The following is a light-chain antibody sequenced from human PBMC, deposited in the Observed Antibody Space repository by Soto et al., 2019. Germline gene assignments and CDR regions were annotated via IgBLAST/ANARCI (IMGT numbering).Light chain of an antibody. V-gene: IGKV3-15*01. CDR1: QSVSNH. CDR3: QQYNNWPLT. J-gene: IGKJ4*01. CDR2: GAS. Sequence: EIVMTQSPVIVSVSPGERATLSCRASQSVSNHLAWYQQKPGQAPTLLIYGASTRADGIPVRFSGNAYGTDVTLTITSLQSEDFAVYYCQQYNNWPLTFGGGTKVEIK.